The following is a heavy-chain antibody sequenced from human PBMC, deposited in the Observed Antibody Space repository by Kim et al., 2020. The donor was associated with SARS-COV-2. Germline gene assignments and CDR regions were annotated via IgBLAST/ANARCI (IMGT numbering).Heavy chain of an antibody. CDR2: IKRNSSYI. Sequence: GGSLRLSCAAYGCTFGDYAMHWVRQAPGKGLEWLSDIKRNSSYIAYSDSVRRRFIFSKEDTKKSLPQQMNILTADTAALYYSVTTFVAGIGYSGQGSLVT. J-gene: IGHJ4*02. V-gene: IGHV3-9*01. CDR1: GCTFGDYA. D-gene: IGHD6-19*01. CDR3: VTTFVAGIGY.